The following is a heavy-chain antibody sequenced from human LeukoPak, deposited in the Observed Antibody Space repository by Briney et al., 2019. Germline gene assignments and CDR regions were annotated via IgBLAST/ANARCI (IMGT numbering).Heavy chain of an antibody. CDR2: IYYSGST. CDR1: GGSVRSGSYY. Sequence: SETLSLTCTVSGGSVRSGSYYWSWIRRPPGKGLEWIGYIYYSGSTNYNPSLRSRVTISVDTSKNQFSLKLSSVTAADTAVYYCARGYYGSGSFFDYWGQGTLVTVSS. J-gene: IGHJ4*02. D-gene: IGHD3-10*01. CDR3: ARGYYGSGSFFDY. V-gene: IGHV4-61*01.